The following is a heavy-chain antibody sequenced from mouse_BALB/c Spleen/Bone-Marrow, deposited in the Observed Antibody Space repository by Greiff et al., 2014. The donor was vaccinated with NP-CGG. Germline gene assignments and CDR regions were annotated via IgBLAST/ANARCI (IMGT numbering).Heavy chain of an antibody. CDR3: AREGFYAPFVY. CDR1: GYTFSFYT. Sequence: QVKLQQSGAELARPGASVKMSCEASGYTFSFYTMYWVKQRPGKGLEWIGYINPTSDYTDYNQKFKDKATLTADKSSSTAYMQLSSLTSEDSAVYYCAREGFYAPFVYWGQGTLVTGSA. J-gene: IGHJ3*01. D-gene: IGHD2-3*01. V-gene: IGHV1-4*01. CDR2: INPTSDYT.